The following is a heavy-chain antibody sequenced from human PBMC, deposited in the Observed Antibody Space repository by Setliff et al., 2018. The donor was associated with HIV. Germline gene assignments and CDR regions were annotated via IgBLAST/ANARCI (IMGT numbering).Heavy chain of an antibody. J-gene: IGHJ4*02. CDR3: ARVKALEWLFTFDS. CDR2: INPNSGGT. D-gene: IGHD3-3*01. CDR1: GYTFTGYY. V-gene: IGHV1-2*02. Sequence: GASVKVSCKASGYTFTGYYIHWVRQAPGQGLEWMGWINPNSGGTSYAQKFQGRVTMTGDTSISTTYMELRRLRSDDTAVYYCARVKALEWLFTFDSWGQGTLVTVSS.